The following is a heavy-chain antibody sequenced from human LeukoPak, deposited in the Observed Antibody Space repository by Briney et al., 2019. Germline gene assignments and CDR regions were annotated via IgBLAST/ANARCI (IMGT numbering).Heavy chain of an antibody. CDR3: ARDLTVSSAILVYYHMDV. J-gene: IGHJ6*03. Sequence: SETLSLTCTASGGSVNSGTYFWSWIRQPAGKGLEWIGRISTSGATTYNPSLKSRVTISLDTSKNHFSLKLTSVTAADTAVYYCARDLTVSSAILVYYHMDVWGKGTSVTVSS. D-gene: IGHD2-2*02. CDR1: GGSVNSGTYF. CDR2: ISTSGAT. V-gene: IGHV4-61*02.